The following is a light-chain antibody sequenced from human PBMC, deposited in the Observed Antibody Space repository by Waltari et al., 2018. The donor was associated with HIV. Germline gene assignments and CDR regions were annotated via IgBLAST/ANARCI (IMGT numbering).Light chain of an antibody. J-gene: IGLJ1*01. Sequence: QSVLTQPPSASGTPGPRVTISCSGRSSTIGSNIVNWYQQVPGTAPKLLIYSNNQRPSGVPDRFSGSKSGTSASLAISGLQSEDEADYYCAAWDDSLSGYVFGTGTKVTVL. CDR3: AAWDDSLSGYV. CDR2: SNN. V-gene: IGLV1-44*01. CDR1: SSTIGSNI.